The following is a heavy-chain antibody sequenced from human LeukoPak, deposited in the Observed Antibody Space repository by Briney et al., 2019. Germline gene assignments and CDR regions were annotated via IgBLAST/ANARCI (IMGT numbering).Heavy chain of an antibody. CDR3: ARRGIWDLQIGNWFDP. V-gene: IGHV4-39*02. J-gene: IGHJ5*02. CDR1: GDSITTNSYW. D-gene: IGHD3-16*01. Sequence: SETLSLTCSISGDSITTNSYWWGWIRQSPGKGLEWIGRIYSSGNSYYNPSLNSRANRSPDTSKNHYSLSLTSVTAADTAVYYCARRGIWDLQIGNWFDPWGQGILVTVSS. CDR2: IYSSGNS.